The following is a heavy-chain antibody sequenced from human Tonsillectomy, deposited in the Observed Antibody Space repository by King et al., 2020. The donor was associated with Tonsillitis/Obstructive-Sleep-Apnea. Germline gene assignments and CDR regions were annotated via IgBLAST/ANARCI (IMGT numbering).Heavy chain of an antibody. CDR1: GGSFSGYY. CDR3: ARASVAFDI. CDR2: IDHSGST. J-gene: IGHJ3*02. D-gene: IGHD6-6*01. V-gene: IGHV4-34*01. Sequence: VQLQQWGAGLLKPSETLSLTCAVYGGSFSGYYWSWIRQPPGKGLEWIGEIDHSGSTNYNPSLKSRFTISVDTSKNLFSMKLTSVTAAEAAVYYCARASVAFDIWGQGTMVTVSS.